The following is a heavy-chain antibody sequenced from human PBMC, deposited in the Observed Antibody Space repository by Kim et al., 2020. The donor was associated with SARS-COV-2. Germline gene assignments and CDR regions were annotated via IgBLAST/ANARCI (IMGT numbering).Heavy chain of an antibody. Sequence: GGSLRLSCTASGFTFGDYAMSWVRQAPGKGLEWVGFIRSKAYGGTTEYAASVKGRFTISRDDSKSIAYLQMNSLKTEDTAVYYCTRDLIYDYYGSGSYPLTYYYYGMDVWGQGTTVTVSS. CDR1: GFTFGDYA. D-gene: IGHD3-10*01. J-gene: IGHJ6*02. CDR2: IRSKAYGGTT. CDR3: TRDLIYDYYGSGSYPLTYYYYGMDV. V-gene: IGHV3-49*04.